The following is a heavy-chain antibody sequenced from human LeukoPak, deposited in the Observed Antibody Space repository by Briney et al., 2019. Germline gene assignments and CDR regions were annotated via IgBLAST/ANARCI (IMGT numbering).Heavy chain of an antibody. CDR1: GITFSSYA. Sequence: GGSLRLSCAASGITFSSYAMHWVRQAPGKGLEWVAAISHDGINKHYADSVKGRFTISRENSRDTLYLLMNSLRAEDTAVYYCARDKGLEWLSYYFHYWGQGTLVTVSS. D-gene: IGHD3-3*01. CDR3: ARDKGLEWLSYYFHY. V-gene: IGHV3-30-3*01. CDR2: ISHDGINK. J-gene: IGHJ4*02.